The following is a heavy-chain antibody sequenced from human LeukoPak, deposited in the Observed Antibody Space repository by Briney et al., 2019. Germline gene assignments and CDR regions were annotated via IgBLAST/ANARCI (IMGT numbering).Heavy chain of an antibody. V-gene: IGHV1-69*05. Sequence: ASVKVSCKASGGTFSSYAISWVRQAPGQGLEWMGGIIPIFGTANYAQKFQGRVTITRDTSASTAYMELSSLRSEDTAVYYCARPMTTFGNWIDPWGQGTLVTVSS. CDR2: IIPIFGTA. J-gene: IGHJ5*02. D-gene: IGHD3-10*02. CDR1: GGTFSSYA. CDR3: ARPMTTFGNWIDP.